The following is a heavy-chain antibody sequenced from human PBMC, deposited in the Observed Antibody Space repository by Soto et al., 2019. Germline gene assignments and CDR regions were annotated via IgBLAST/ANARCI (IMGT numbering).Heavy chain of an antibody. CDR3: AKDIRGIAAREYYYYGMDV. CDR1: GFTFSSYG. Sequence: GGSLRLSCAASGFTFSSYGMHWVRQAPGKGLEWVAVISYDGSNKYYADSVKGRFTISRDNSKNTLYLQMNSLRAEDMAVYYCAKDIRGIAAREYYYYGMDVWGQGTTVTVSS. CDR2: ISYDGSNK. D-gene: IGHD6-13*01. J-gene: IGHJ6*02. V-gene: IGHV3-30*18.